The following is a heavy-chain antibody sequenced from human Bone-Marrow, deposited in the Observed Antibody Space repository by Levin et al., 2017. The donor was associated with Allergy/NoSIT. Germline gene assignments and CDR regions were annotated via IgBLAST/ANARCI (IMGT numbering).Heavy chain of an antibody. CDR3: AKAAESVWGKYRSNYLDH. CDR2: ITGSGPTT. J-gene: IGHJ5*02. D-gene: IGHD3-16*02. CDR1: GFIYDNYA. V-gene: IGHV3-23*01. Sequence: QTGGSLRLSCSASGFIYDNYAMTWVRQAPGKGLEWVAAITGSGPTTFYADSVKGRFTISRDTFDNTLFLHMNGLSAEDTAIYYCAKAAESVWGKYRSNYLDHWGQGTLVTVSS.